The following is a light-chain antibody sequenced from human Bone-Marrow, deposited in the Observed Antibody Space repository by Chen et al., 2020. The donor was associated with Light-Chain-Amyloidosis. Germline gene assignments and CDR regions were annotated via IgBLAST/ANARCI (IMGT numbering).Light chain of an antibody. CDR1: SSDVGIYNL. Sequence: QSALTQSASVSGSPGQSITISCTGSSSDVGIYNLFSWYQQHPGKAPKLMIYEVSKRPSGVSNRFSGSKSGKTASLTSSGLQAEDEADYYCCAYAGSGKGVFGRVTTLTVL. V-gene: IGLV2-23*02. J-gene: IGLJ3*02. CDR2: EVS. CDR3: CAYAGSGKGV.